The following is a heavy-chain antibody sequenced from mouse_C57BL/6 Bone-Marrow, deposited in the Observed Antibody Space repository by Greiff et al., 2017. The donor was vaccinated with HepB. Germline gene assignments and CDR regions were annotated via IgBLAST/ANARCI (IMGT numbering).Heavy chain of an antibody. V-gene: IGHV1-64*01. CDR2: IHPNSGST. CDR1: GYTFTSYW. Sequence: VQLQQPGAELVKPGASVKLSCKASGYTFTSYWMHWVKQRPGQGLEWIGMIHPNSGSTNYNEKFKSKATLTVDKSSSTAYMQLSSLTSEDSAVYYCARYAPRGRNYVDYWGQGTTLTVSS. CDR3: ARYAPRGRNYVDY. D-gene: IGHD2-14*01. J-gene: IGHJ2*01.